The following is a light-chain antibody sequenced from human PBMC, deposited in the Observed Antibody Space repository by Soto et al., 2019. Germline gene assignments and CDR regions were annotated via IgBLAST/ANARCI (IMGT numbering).Light chain of an antibody. CDR2: DVS. Sequence: QSALTQPASVSGSPGQSITISCTGTSSDVGGYNYVSWYQQHPGKAPKLMIYDVSNRPSGVSNRFSGSKSGNTASLTISGLQAEDEADDYCSSYTCRSTLLDVFGTGTKVTVL. CDR3: SSYTCRSTLLDV. J-gene: IGLJ1*01. V-gene: IGLV2-14*01. CDR1: SSDVGGYNY.